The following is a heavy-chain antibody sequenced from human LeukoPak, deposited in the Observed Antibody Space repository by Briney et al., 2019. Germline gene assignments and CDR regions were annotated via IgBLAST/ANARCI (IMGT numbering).Heavy chain of an antibody. D-gene: IGHD3-10*01. Sequence: ASVKVSCKASGYTFTSYGISWVRQAPGQGLEWMGWIGAYNSNTNYAQKLQGRVTMTTDTSTSTAYMELRSLRSDDTAVYYCARDQRVSYYYYGMDVWGQGTTVTVSS. J-gene: IGHJ6*02. CDR3: ARDQRVSYYYYGMDV. V-gene: IGHV1-18*01. CDR2: IGAYNSNT. CDR1: GYTFTSYG.